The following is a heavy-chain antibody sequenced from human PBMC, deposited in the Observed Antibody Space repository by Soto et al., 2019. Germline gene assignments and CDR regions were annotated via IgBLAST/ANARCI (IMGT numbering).Heavy chain of an antibody. Sequence: EVQLVESGGGLLKHGGSLRLTCAASGFTSSSYSMNCVRQAPGKGLEWVSSISSSSSYIYYADSVKGRFTISRDNAKNSLYLQMNSLSAEDTAVYYCARELGSIAVDTWGQVTLVTVSS. CDR3: ARELGSIAVDT. CDR1: GFTSSSYS. J-gene: IGHJ5*02. CDR2: ISSSSSYI. V-gene: IGHV3-21*01. D-gene: IGHD6-19*01.